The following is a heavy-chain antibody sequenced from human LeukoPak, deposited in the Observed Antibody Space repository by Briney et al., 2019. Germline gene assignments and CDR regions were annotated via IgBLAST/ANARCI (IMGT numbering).Heavy chain of an antibody. J-gene: IGHJ5*02. CDR2: IIPIFGTA. V-gene: IGHV1-69*05. Sequence: ASVKVSCKASGGTFSSYAISWVRQAPGQGLEWMGGIIPIFGTANYAQKFQGRVTITTDESTNTAYMELSSLRSEDTAVYYCARAPIRFLEWLLLGWFDPWGQGTLVTVSS. CDR3: ARAPIRFLEWLLLGWFDP. CDR1: GGTFSSYA. D-gene: IGHD3-3*01.